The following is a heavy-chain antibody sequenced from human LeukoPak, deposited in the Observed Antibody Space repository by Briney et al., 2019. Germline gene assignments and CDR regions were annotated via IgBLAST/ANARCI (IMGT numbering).Heavy chain of an antibody. CDR1: GFTVSSNY. J-gene: IGHJ4*02. CDR3: ARGGQKEVDPTFDY. D-gene: IGHD1-1*01. V-gene: IGHV3-66*02. Sequence: GGSLRLSCAASGFTVSSNYMNWVRQAPGKGLEWVSVIYSGGSTYYADSVKGRFTISRDNSKNTLYLQMNSLRAEDTAVYYCARGGQKEVDPTFDYWGQGTLVTVSS. CDR2: IYSGGST.